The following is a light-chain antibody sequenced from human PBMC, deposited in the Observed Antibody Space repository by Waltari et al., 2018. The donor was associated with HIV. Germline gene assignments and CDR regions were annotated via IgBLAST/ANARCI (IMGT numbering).Light chain of an antibody. J-gene: IGLJ2*01. Sequence: QSALTQPASVSGSPGQSITISCTGTSSAVGGYNYVSWYQQHPGKAPKLMIYDVSNRPSGVSNRFSGSKSGNTASLTISGLQAEDEADYYCSSYTSSSTPPFGGGTKLTVL. CDR2: DVS. V-gene: IGLV2-14*03. CDR3: SSYTSSSTPP. CDR1: SSAVGGYNY.